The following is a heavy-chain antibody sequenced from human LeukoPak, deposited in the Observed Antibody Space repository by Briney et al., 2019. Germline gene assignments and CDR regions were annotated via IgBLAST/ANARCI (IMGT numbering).Heavy chain of an antibody. J-gene: IGHJ4*02. D-gene: IGHD3-22*01. V-gene: IGHV3-21*01. CDR3: ARGRFNYDSTGYSSFYY. CDR2: ISSSSSYI. Sequence: GGSLRLSCAASGFTFSSYSMNWVRQAPRKGLEWVSSISSSSSYIYYADSVKGRFTISRDNAKNSLYLQMSSLRAEDTAVYYCARGRFNYDSTGYSSFYYWGQGTLVTVSS. CDR1: GFTFSSYS.